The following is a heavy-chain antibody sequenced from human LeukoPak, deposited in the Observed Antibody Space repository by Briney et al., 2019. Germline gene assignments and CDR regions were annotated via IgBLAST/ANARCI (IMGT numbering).Heavy chain of an antibody. CDR3: AKDSPYGDYFDY. J-gene: IGHJ4*02. V-gene: IGHV3-53*01. CDR2: IYSGGST. CDR1: GFTVSSNY. Sequence: GGSLRLSCAASGFTVSSNYMSWVRQAPGKGLEWVSVIYSGGSTYSADSVKGRFTISRDNSKNTLYLQMNSLRAEDTAVYYCAKDSPYGDYFDYWGQGTLVTVSS. D-gene: IGHD4-17*01.